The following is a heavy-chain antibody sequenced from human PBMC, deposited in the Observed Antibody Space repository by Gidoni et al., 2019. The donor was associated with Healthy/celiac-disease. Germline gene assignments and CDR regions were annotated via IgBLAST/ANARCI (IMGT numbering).Heavy chain of an antibody. CDR1: GFPFSSSL. D-gene: IGHD3-22*01. J-gene: IGHJ4*02. CDR2: ISSSSSYI. V-gene: IGHV3-21*01. CDR3: ASWAPPYYDDSSGYASGDY. Sequence: EVRLVESGGGLVKPGGSLRLSCAASGFPFSSSLMYWVTQAPGKGLELVSSISSSSSYIYYADSVKGRFTISRDNAKNSLYLQMNSLRAEDTAVYYCASWAPPYYDDSSGYASGDYWGQGTLVTVSS.